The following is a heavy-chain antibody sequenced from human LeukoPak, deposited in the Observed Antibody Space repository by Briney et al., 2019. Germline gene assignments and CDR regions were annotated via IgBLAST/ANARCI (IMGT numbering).Heavy chain of an antibody. CDR2: IYYSGST. D-gene: IGHD6-19*01. Sequence: SETLSLTCTVSGGSISSYYWSWIRQPPGKGLEWIGYIYYSGSTNYNPSLKSRVTISVDTSKNQFSLKLSSVTAADTAVYYCAGGVSGWLRRAFDIWGQGTMVTVSS. J-gene: IGHJ3*02. CDR3: AGGVSGWLRRAFDI. V-gene: IGHV4-59*01. CDR1: GGSISSYY.